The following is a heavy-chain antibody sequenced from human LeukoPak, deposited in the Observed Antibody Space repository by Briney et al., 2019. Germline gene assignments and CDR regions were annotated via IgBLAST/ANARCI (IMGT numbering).Heavy chain of an antibody. CDR3: ARGLRYFDRRGAFDI. V-gene: IGHV4-34*01. CDR1: GGSFSGYY. Sequence: SETLSLTCAVYGGSFSGYYWSWIRQPPGKGLEWIGEINHSGSTNYNPSLKSRVTISVDTSKNQFSLKLSSVTAAGTAAYYCARGLRYFDRRGAFDIWGQGTMVTVSS. J-gene: IGHJ3*02. D-gene: IGHD3-9*01. CDR2: INHSGST.